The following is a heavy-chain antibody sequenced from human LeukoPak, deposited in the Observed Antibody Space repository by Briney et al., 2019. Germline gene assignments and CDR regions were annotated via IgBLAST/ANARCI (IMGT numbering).Heavy chain of an antibody. V-gene: IGHV4-59*04. Sequence: SETLSLTCTVSGGSISSYYWSWIRQPPGKGLEWIASMYHSGNTFYNPSLKSRVIMSVDMPKNQFSLKLTSVTAADTAVYYCARVYSSTWPYNWFDPWGQGTLVTVSS. CDR1: GGSISSYY. CDR3: ARVYSSTWPYNWFDP. D-gene: IGHD6-13*01. J-gene: IGHJ5*02. CDR2: MYHSGNT.